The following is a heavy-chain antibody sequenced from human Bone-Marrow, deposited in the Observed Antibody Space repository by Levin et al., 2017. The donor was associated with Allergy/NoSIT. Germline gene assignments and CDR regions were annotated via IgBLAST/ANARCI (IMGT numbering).Heavy chain of an antibody. J-gene: IGHJ6*01. CDR3: AKDGRGASATSSLYGMDV. Sequence: GESLKISCVASGFKFEDYGMHWVRQAPGKGLEWVAVVSHDGTKRYYRDSVQGRFSISKDNSKKTVNLFMSSLRPEDTAVYYCAKDGRGASATSSLYGMDVWGQGTAVTVPS. CDR2: VSHDGTKR. D-gene: IGHD6-6*01. V-gene: IGHV3-30*18. CDR1: GFKFEDYG.